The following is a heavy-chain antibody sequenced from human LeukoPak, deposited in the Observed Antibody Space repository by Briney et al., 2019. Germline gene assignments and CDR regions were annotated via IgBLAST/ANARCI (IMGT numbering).Heavy chain of an antibody. D-gene: IGHD6-19*01. J-gene: IGHJ6*02. CDR1: GFTFSSYW. CDR3: ARGSGWGTYYYYGMDV. Sequence: GGSLRLSCAASGFTFSSYWMHWVRQAPGKGLVWVSRINTDGSSTSYADSVKGRFTISRDNAKNTLYLQMNSLRAEDTAVYYCARGSGWGTYYYYGMDVWGQGTTVTVSS. CDR2: INTDGSST. V-gene: IGHV3-74*01.